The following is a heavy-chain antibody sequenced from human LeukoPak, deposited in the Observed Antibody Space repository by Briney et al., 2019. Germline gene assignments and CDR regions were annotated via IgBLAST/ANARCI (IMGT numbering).Heavy chain of an antibody. J-gene: IGHJ4*02. CDR1: GFSFSSYW. D-gene: IGHD3-10*01. CDR3: VGGPGY. Sequence: GGSLRLSCVTSGFSFSSYWMSWVRQAPGKGLEWVANIRKDGTDKYYIDSVEGRFTISRDNAKNSLYVQMNSLRVEDTAVYYCVGGPGYWGQGTLVTVSS. V-gene: IGHV3-7*01. CDR2: IRKDGTDK.